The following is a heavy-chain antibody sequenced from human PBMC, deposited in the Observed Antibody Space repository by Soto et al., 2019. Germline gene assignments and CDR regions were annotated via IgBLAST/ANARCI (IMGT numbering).Heavy chain of an antibody. J-gene: IGHJ3*02. D-gene: IGHD3-22*01. CDR2: IGGSGGST. Sequence: GGSLRLACAASGFTFSSYAMSWVRQAPGKGLEWVGSIGGSGGSTYYGDSVKGRFTISIDNANDAMYLKMNRLTAEDTAVYYCAKDIQYYYDSSGYYPEDAFDXWGQVTTVTVS. V-gene: IGHV3-23*01. CDR3: AKDIQYYYDSSGYYPEDAFDX. CDR1: GFTFSSYA.